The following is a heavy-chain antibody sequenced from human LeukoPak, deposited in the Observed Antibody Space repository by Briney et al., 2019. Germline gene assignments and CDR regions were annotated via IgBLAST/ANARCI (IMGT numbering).Heavy chain of an antibody. Sequence: PGGSLRLSCVASGFTFSRYSMHWVRQAQGKGLKYVSGIRSNGGGTYYAHSVRGRFTISRDNSKNTLYLQMDSLRADDMAVYYCARSPYYYDRRYFDYWGQGTLVTVSS. CDR2: IRSNGGGT. J-gene: IGHJ4*02. D-gene: IGHD3-22*01. V-gene: IGHV3-64*01. CDR1: GFTFSRYS. CDR3: ARSPYYYDRRYFDY.